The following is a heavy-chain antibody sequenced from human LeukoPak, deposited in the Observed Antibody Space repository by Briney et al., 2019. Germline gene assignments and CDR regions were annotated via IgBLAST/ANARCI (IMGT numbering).Heavy chain of an antibody. CDR3: ARAGTIPAAIGFDP. Sequence: SETLSLTCTVSGGSISSYYWSWIRQPPGKGLEWIGYIYYSGSTNYNPSLKSRVTISVDTSKNQFSLKLSSVTAADTAVYYCARAGTIPAAIGFDPWGQGTLVTASS. D-gene: IGHD2-2*01. J-gene: IGHJ5*02. V-gene: IGHV4-59*08. CDR1: GGSISSYY. CDR2: IYYSGST.